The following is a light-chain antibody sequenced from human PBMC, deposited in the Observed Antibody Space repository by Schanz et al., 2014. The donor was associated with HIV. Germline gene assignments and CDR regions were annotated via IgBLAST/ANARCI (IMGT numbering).Light chain of an antibody. CDR3: QQSYSTYS. J-gene: IGKJ2*01. V-gene: IGKV1-39*01. CDR1: QGISSY. Sequence: IQLTQSPSSLSASVGDRVTITCRASQGISSYLAWYQQKPGKAPKVLIYAASTLQSGVPSRFSGSGSGTYFTLTISSLQLGDSATYFCQQSYSTYSFGQGTKLEIK. CDR2: AAS.